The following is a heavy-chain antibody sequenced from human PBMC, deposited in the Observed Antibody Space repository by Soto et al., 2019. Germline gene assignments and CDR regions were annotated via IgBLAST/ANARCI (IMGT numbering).Heavy chain of an antibody. V-gene: IGHV3-66*01. CDR1: GFAVSANY. CDR2: IYSGGDT. D-gene: IGHD4-17*01. CDR3: ATRMTTAPY. Sequence: EAHLVGSGGGLVQPGGYLRLYCAASGFAVSANYLSWVRQAPGKGLEWVSLIYSGGDTDYADSVRGRFTISRDNSKNTLYLQMNTMKAEDRAVYYCATRMTTAPYWGQGALVNVSS. J-gene: IGHJ4*02.